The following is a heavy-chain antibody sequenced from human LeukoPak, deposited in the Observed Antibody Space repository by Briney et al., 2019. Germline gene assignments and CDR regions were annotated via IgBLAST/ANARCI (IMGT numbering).Heavy chain of an antibody. Sequence: PGGSLRLSCAASGFTIDDYAMHWVRQAPGKGLEWVPGISWNSASIGCADSVKGRFTISRDNAKNSLYLQMNSLRAEDMALYYCAKSIRSGWYAAFDIWGQGTMVTVSS. CDR3: AKSIRSGWYAAFDI. D-gene: IGHD6-19*01. V-gene: IGHV3-9*03. CDR2: ISWNSASI. CDR1: GFTIDDYA. J-gene: IGHJ3*02.